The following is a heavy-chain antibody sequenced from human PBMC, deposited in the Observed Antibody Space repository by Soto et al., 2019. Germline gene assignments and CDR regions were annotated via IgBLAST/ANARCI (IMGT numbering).Heavy chain of an antibody. CDR2: ISAYNGNT. V-gene: IGHV1-18*01. D-gene: IGHD2-2*01. CDR3: AREGCSSTSCSFFDY. J-gene: IGHJ4*02. CDR1: GYTFTSYG. Sequence: ASVKVSCKASGYTFTSYGISWVRQAPGQGLEWMGWISAYNGNTNYAQKLQGRVTMTTDTSTSTAYMDLRSLRSDDTAVYYCAREGCSSTSCSFFDYWGQGTLVTVSS.